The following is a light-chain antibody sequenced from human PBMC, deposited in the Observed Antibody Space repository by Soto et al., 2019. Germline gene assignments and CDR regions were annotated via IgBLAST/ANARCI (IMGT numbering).Light chain of an antibody. CDR3: QHYNNLPPFT. J-gene: IGKJ3*01. CDR2: GAS. CDR1: EDIRNS. V-gene: IGKV1-33*01. Sequence: DIQMTQSPSSLSASVGARVSITCQASEDIRNSLSWFQHKPGRAPKLLIYGASYLETGVPSRFRGSGSGTDFTLTISSLQPEDIATYYCQHYNNLPPFTFGPGTIVDIK.